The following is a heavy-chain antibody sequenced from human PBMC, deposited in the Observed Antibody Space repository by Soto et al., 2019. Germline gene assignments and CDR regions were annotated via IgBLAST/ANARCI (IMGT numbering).Heavy chain of an antibody. CDR3: PRALAGPRSNLFFDL. V-gene: IGHV1-69*01. CDR1: GGISGYHA. D-gene: IGHD4-4*01. Sequence: QVQLVQSGAEVKKPGSSVMLSCEPSGGISGYHALSWVRQTPGQGLEWMGGIIPMVGTTNYAEKFQGRVTITADEFTTIAYLELASLTSEETAIYYCPRALAGPRSNLFFDLWGRVTLVSVSS. J-gene: IGHJ2*01. CDR2: IIPMVGTT.